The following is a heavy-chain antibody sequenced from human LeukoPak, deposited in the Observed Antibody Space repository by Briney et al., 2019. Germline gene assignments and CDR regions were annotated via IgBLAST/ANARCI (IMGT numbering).Heavy chain of an antibody. J-gene: IGHJ4*02. D-gene: IGHD6-13*01. CDR1: GYSFTNYW. Sequence: GESLKISCKGSGYSFTNYWIGWVRQVPGKGLEWMGIIYPGDSDTRYSPSFQGQVTISADKSISTAYLQWSSLKASDTAMYYCARGDRIAAAGPWYWGQGTLVTVSS. CDR2: IYPGDSDT. CDR3: ARGDRIAAAGPWY. V-gene: IGHV5-51*01.